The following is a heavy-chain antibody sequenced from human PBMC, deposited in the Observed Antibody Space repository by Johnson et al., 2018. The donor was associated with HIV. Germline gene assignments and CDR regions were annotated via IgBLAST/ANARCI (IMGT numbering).Heavy chain of an antibody. J-gene: IGHJ3*02. CDR1: GFTFSSYG. Sequence: QVQLVESGGGVVQPGGSPRLSCVASGFTFSSYGMHWVRQAPGQGLEWVAVISYDGSNKYYADSVKGRFTISRDNAKNTLYLEMKSLRADDTAVYYCVRDDYAFHIWGQGTMVTVSS. CDR2: ISYDGSNK. D-gene: IGHD2-21*02. V-gene: IGHV3-30*19. CDR3: VRDDYAFHI.